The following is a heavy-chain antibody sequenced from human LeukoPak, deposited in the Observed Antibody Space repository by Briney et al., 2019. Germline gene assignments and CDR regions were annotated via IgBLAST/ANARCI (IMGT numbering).Heavy chain of an antibody. D-gene: IGHD4-17*01. J-gene: IGHJ4*02. V-gene: IGHV4-59*01. CDR1: GGSISSYY. CDR2: IYYSGST. Sequence: PSETLSLTCTVSGGSISSYYWSWIRQTPGKGLEWIGYIYYSGSTNYNPSLKSRVTISVDTSKNQFSLKLSSVTAADTAVYYCARDAYGNYFDYWGQGTLVTVSS. CDR3: ARDAYGNYFDY.